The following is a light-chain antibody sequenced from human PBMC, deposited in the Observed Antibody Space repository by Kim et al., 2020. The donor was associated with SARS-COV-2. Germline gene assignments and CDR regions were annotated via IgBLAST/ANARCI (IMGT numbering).Light chain of an antibody. CDR2: GAS. CDR3: LQHRTYPIT. J-gene: IGKJ5*01. Sequence: GSVGDRVTITCRASQGIGNELGWYQQSPGRAPKRLIYGASNLQSGVPSRFSGSGSETEFTLTINSLQPEDFATYFCLQHRTYPITFGQGTRLEIK. CDR1: QGIGNE. V-gene: IGKV1-17*01.